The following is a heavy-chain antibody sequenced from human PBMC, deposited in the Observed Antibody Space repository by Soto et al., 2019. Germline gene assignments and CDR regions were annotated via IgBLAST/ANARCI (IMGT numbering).Heavy chain of an antibody. CDR1: GYTFTSYA. V-gene: IGHV1-3*01. CDR2: INAGNGNT. CDR3: ARAYCSGGSCWAWSNWFDP. J-gene: IGHJ5*02. Sequence: GASVKVSCEASGYTFTSYAMHCVRQAPGQRLEWMGWINAGNGNTKYSQKFQGRVTITRDTSASTAYMELSSLRSEDTAVYYCARAYCSGGSCWAWSNWFDPWGQGTLVTVSS. D-gene: IGHD2-15*01.